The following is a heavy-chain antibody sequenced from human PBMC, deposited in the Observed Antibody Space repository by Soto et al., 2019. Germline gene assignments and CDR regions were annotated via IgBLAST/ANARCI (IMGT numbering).Heavy chain of an antibody. V-gene: IGHV1-69*13. J-gene: IGHJ6*02. Sequence: ASVKVSFKTSGGTFSSHSINWVRQAPGQGLEWMGGIIPIFGPANFAKNFQGRVTITADESTTTAYMELSSLTSEDTAVYYCATGSFTSTGGRIGYHYNAMDVWGQGTTVTVSS. D-gene: IGHD1-1*01. CDR2: IIPIFGPA. CDR3: ATGSFTSTGGRIGYHYNAMDV. CDR1: GGTFSSHS.